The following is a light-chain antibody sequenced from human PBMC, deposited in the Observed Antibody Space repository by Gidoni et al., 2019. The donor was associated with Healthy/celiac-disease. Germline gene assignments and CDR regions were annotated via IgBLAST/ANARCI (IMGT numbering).Light chain of an antibody. V-gene: IGLV2-14*01. CDR3: SSYTSSSTLYV. CDR2: EVS. Sequence: QSALTQPASVSGSPGQSITISCTGTSSDFGGYNYVSWYQQHPGKAPKLMIYEVSNRPSGVSNLFSGSKSGNTAALTISGLQAEDEADYYCSSYTSSSTLYVFGTETKVTVL. J-gene: IGLJ1*01. CDR1: SSDFGGYNY.